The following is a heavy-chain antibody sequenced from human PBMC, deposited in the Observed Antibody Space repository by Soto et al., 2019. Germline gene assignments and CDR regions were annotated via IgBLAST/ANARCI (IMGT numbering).Heavy chain of an antibody. D-gene: IGHD5-12*01. V-gene: IGHV4-4*02. CDR3: ARQKSGDYYYGMDV. CDR2: IYHSGST. CDR1: GGSSSSSNW. Sequence: SETLSLTCAVSGGSSSSSNWWSWVRQPPGKGLEWIGEIYHSGSTNYNPSLKSRVTISVDKSKNQFSLKLSSVTAADTAVYYCARQKSGDYYYGMDVWGQGTTVTVSS. J-gene: IGHJ6*02.